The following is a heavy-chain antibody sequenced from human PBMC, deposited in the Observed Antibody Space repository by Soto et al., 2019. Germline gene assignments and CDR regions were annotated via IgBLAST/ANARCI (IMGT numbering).Heavy chain of an antibody. D-gene: IGHD2-15*01. CDR2: ISTYDDKT. V-gene: IGHV1-18*01. CDR1: GYSFRTHG. J-gene: IGHJ5*02. Sequence: QVQLVQSGAEVKTPGASVKVSCRASGYSFRTHGISWVRQAPGQGLEWMGWISTYDDKTNFPQKFQGRITMTTDTSTSTAYMELRRLRSDATAVYFCAGDLGYCISSGCFRNWFDPWGQGTLVTVPS. CDR3: AGDLGYCISSGCFRNWFDP.